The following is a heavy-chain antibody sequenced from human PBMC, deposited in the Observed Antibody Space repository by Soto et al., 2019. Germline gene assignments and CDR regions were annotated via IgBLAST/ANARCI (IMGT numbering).Heavy chain of an antibody. J-gene: IGHJ6*02. CDR1: GGSMSGYY. Sequence: SETLSLTCRVSGGSMSGYYWSWIRQAPGKGLEWIGYVYYTGSTYYNPSLKSRVTISVDTSKNQFSLKLSSVTAADTAVYYCARQWKYYDFWGGYYGYYYGMDVWGQGTTVTVSS. V-gene: IGHV4-59*08. CDR3: ARQWKYYDFWGGYYGYYYGMDV. CDR2: VYYTGST. D-gene: IGHD3-3*01.